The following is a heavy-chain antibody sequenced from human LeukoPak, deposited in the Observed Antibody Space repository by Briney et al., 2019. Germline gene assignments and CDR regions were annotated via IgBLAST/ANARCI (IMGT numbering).Heavy chain of an antibody. CDR1: GYSISSGYY. D-gene: IGHD3-3*01. CDR2: IYHSGST. V-gene: IGHV4-38-2*02. J-gene: IGHJ3*02. CDR3: ARTGRQYDFWSGSLNFDI. Sequence: PSETLSLTCTVSGYSISSGYYWGWIRQPPGKGLEWIGSIYHSGSTYYNPSLKSRVTISVDTSKNQFSLKLSSVTAADTAVYYCARTGRQYDFWSGSLNFDIWGQGTMVTVSS.